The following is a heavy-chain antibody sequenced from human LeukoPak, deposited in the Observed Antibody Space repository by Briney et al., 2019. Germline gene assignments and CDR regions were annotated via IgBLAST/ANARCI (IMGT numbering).Heavy chain of an antibody. J-gene: IGHJ4*02. V-gene: IGHV4-39*07. CDR1: GGSISSSNYF. CDR2: IFYSGST. CDR3: ARAEDGYRIDY. D-gene: IGHD5-24*01. Sequence: SETLSLTCTVSGGSISSSNYFWGWIRQPPGKGLEWIGSIFYSGSTYYNPSLKSRVTISVDTSKNQFSLQLTSVTAADTAVYYCARAEDGYRIDYWGQGTLVTVSS.